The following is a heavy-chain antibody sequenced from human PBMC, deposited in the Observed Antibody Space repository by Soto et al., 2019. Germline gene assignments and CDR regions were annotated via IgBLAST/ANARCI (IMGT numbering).Heavy chain of an antibody. J-gene: IGHJ5*02. V-gene: IGHV3-21*06. CDR1: GFTFSSYS. D-gene: IGHD1-1*01. CDR2: ISSSSSYI. CDR3: ARNWDP. Sequence: GGSLRLSCAASGFTFSSYSMNWVRQAPGKGLEWVSSISSSSSYIYYGESVKGRFTISRDNAKNSLYLQMNSLRAEDTAVYYCARNWDPWGQGTLVTVSS.